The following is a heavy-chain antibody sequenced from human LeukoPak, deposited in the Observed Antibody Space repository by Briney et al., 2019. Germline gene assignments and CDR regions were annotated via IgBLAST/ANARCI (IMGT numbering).Heavy chain of an antibody. J-gene: IGHJ6*04. V-gene: IGHV4-38-2*02. Sequence: SETLSLTCTVSGYSISSGYYWGWIRQPPGKGLEWIGSIYHSGSTYYNPSLQSRVTISVDTSKNQFSLKLSSVTAADTAVYYCARDGSGTYYYDSSGYPDVWGKGTTVTVSS. CDR2: IYHSGST. CDR1: GYSISSGYY. D-gene: IGHD3-22*01. CDR3: ARDGSGTYYYDSSGYPDV.